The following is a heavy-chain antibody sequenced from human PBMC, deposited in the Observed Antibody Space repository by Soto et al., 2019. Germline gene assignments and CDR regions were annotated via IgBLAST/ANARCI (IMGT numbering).Heavy chain of an antibody. V-gene: IGHV4-30-4*01. CDR2: IYYSGST. J-gene: IGHJ5*02. CDR1: GGSISSGDYY. CDR3: ARAMLCWLDH. Sequence: SETLSLTCTVSGGSISSGDYYWSWIRQPPGKGLEWTGYIYYSGSTYYNPSLKSRVTISVDTSKNQFSLKLSSVTAADTAVYYCARAMLCWLDHSGPGTLVTVSS. D-gene: IGHD2-21*01.